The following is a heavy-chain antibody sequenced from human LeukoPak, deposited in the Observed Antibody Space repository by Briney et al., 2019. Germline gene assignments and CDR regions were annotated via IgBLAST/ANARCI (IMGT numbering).Heavy chain of an antibody. D-gene: IGHD4-23*01. CDR2: IYTSGST. V-gene: IGHV4-61*02. J-gene: IGHJ5*02. CDR1: GGSISSGSYY. CDR3: ARTPGLYNTVVTLSWFDP. Sequence: SETLSLTCTVSGGSISSGSYYWSWIRQPAGKGLEWIGRIYTSGSTNYNPSLKSRVTISVDTSKNQFSLKLSSVTAADTAVYYCARTPGLYNTVVTLSWFDPWGQGTLVTVSS.